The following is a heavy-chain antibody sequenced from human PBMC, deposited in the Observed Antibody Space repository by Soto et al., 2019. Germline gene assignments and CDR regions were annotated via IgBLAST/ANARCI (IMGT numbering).Heavy chain of an antibody. Sequence: SETLSLTCAVSGGSISSGGYSWSWIRQPPGKGLEWIGYIYHSGSTYYNPSLKSRVTISVDRSKNQFSLKLSSVTAADTAVYYYARETSFYDYVWGSYRWFDPWGQGTLVTVSS. D-gene: IGHD3-16*02. CDR3: ARETSFYDYVWGSYRWFDP. CDR2: IYHSGST. J-gene: IGHJ5*02. CDR1: GGSISSGGYS. V-gene: IGHV4-30-2*01.